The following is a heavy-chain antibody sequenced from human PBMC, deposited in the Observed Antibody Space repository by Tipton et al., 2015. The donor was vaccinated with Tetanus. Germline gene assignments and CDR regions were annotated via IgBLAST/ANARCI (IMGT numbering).Heavy chain of an antibody. J-gene: IGHJ4*02. D-gene: IGHD6-6*01. Sequence: VQLVQSGADVKKPGESLKISCKASGYSFTSHWIGWVRQMPGKGLEWMGTIFPDDSDTRYSPSFQGHVTFSVDKSTSTVYLQWSSLKASDTAMYFCARMYSTSSPFDHWGQGTLVAVSS. CDR3: ARMYSTSSPFDH. CDR1: GYSFTSHW. V-gene: IGHV5-51*01. CDR2: IFPDDSDT.